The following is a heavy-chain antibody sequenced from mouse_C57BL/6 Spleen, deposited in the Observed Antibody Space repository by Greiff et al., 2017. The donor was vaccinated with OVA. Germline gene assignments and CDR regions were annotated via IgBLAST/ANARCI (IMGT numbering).Heavy chain of an antibody. CDR2: ISSGSSTI. CDR3: ARGDD. CDR1: GFTFSDYG. Sequence: EVMLVESGGGLVKPGGSLKLSCAASGFTFSDYGMHWVRQAPEKGLEWVAYISSGSSTIYYADTVTGRFPISTDNAKNTLFLQRTRLRSEDTAMYYCARGDDWGQGTSVTVSS. J-gene: IGHJ4*01. V-gene: IGHV5-17*01.